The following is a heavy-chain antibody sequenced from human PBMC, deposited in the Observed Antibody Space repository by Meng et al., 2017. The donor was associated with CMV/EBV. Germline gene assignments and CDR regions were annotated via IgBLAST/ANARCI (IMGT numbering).Heavy chain of an antibody. V-gene: IGHV3-33*01. CDR3: AREGEVTIFGVVIYYYYGMDV. D-gene: IGHD3-3*01. CDR1: GFTFSSYG. Sequence: GESLKISCAASGFTFSSYGMHWVRQAPGKGLEWVAVIWYDGSNKYYADSVKGRFTISRDNSKNSLYLQMNSLRAEDTAVYYCAREGEVTIFGVVIYYYYGMDVWGQGTTVTVSS. J-gene: IGHJ6*02. CDR2: IWYDGSNK.